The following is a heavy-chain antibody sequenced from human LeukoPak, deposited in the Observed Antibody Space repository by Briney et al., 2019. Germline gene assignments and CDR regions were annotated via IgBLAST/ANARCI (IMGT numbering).Heavy chain of an antibody. V-gene: IGHV4-34*01. CDR2: INHSGST. CDR3: ARGRSSSWTPHYYYYYGMDV. CDR1: GGSFSGYY. Sequence: PSETLSLTCAVYGGSFSGYYWSRIRQPPGKGLEWIGEINHSGSTNYNPSLKSRVTISVDTSKNQFSLKLSSVTAADTAVYYCARGRSSSWTPHYYYYYGMDVWGKGTTVTVSS. D-gene: IGHD6-13*01. J-gene: IGHJ6*04.